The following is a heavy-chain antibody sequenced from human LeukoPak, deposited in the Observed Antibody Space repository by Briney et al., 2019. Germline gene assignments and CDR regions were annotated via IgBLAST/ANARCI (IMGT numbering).Heavy chain of an antibody. CDR1: AYTFTSYY. J-gene: IGHJ4*02. CDR3: ARASGSNNFYFDY. V-gene: IGHV1-46*01. Sequence: ASVKVSCKASAYTFTSYYMHWVRQAPGQGLEWMGIINPSGGSTRYAQKFQGRVTMTRDTSTSTVYMELSSLRSEATAVYYCARASGSNNFYFDYWGQGTLVTVFS. CDR2: INPSGGST. D-gene: IGHD3-10*01.